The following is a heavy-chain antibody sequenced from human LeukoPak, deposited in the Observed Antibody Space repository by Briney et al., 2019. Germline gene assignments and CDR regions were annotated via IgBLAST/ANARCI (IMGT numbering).Heavy chain of an antibody. V-gene: IGHV1-69*01. D-gene: IGHD4-23*01. J-gene: IGHJ4*02. CDR1: GGTFSSYA. CDR2: IIPIFGTA. CDR3: ARGPERLYGGNSETREFDY. Sequence: VASVKVSCKASGGTFSSYAISWVRQAPGQGLEWMGGIIPIFGTANYAQKFQGRVTITADESTSTAYMELSSLRSEDTAVYYCARGPERLYGGNSETREFDYWGQGTLVTVSS.